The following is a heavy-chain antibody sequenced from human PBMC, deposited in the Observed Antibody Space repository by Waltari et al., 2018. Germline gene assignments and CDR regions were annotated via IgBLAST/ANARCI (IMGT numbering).Heavy chain of an antibody. CDR2: IRYDGINK. CDR3: VSLIVGATDVDY. V-gene: IGHV3-30*02. J-gene: IGHJ4*02. CDR1: GFTFSSYG. D-gene: IGHD1-26*01. Sequence: QVQLVESGGGVVQPGGSPRLSCAASGFTFSSYGMHWVRQAPGKGLEWVAFIRYDGINKYYAGSVKGRFTISRDNSKNTLYLQMNSLRAEDTAVYYCVSLIVGATDVDYWGQGTLVTVSS.